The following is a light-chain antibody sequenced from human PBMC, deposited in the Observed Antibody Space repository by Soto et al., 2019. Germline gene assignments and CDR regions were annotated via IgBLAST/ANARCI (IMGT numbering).Light chain of an antibody. V-gene: IGLV4-69*01. Sequence: QPVLTQSPSASASLGASVNFTCTLSSGHSSYGIAWHQQQPEKGPRYLMKVNSDGSHIKGDGIPDRFSASTSGAERYLTISSLQSEDEADYYCQTWGTGIRVFGGGTKLTVL. J-gene: IGLJ3*02. CDR2: VNSDGSH. CDR3: QTWGTGIRV. CDR1: SGHSSYG.